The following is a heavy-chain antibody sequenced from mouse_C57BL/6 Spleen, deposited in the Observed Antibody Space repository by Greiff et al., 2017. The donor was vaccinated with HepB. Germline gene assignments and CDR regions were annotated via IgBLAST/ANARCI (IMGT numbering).Heavy chain of an antibody. J-gene: IGHJ4*01. D-gene: IGHD2-1*01. Sequence: DVKLQESGPGLVKPSQSLSLTCSVTGYSITSGYYWNWIRQFPGNKLEWMGYISYDGSNNYNPSLKNRISITRDTSKNQFFLKLNSVTTEDTATYYCAREDYGNYVYAMDYWGQGTSVTVSS. V-gene: IGHV3-6*01. CDR1: GYSITSGYY. CDR3: AREDYGNYVYAMDY. CDR2: ISYDGSN.